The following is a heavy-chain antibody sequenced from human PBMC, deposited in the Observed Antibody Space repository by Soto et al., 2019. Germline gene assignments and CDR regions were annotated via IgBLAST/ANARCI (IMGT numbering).Heavy chain of an antibody. D-gene: IGHD2-15*01. CDR2: ISGSGGST. V-gene: IGHV3-23*01. J-gene: IGHJ4*02. Sequence: GGSLRLSCAASGFTFSSYAMSWVRQAPGKGLEWVSAISGSGGSTYYADSVKGRFTISRDNSKNTLYLQMNSLRAEDTAVYYCAKRVLKGYCSGGSCSTTFDYWGQGTLVTVSS. CDR3: AKRVLKGYCSGGSCSTTFDY. CDR1: GFTFSSYA.